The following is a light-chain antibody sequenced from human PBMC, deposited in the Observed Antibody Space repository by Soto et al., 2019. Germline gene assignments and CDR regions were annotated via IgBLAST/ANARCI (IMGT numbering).Light chain of an antibody. CDR1: SSDVGGYNY. Sequence: QSVLTQPASVSGSPGQSITISCTGTSSDVGGYNYVSWYQQHPGKAPKLMIYEVSNRPLGVSNRFSGSKSGNTASLTISGLQAEDEGDYYCSSYTSSSTLVFGTGTKVTVL. CDR2: EVS. V-gene: IGLV2-14*01. CDR3: SSYTSSSTLV. J-gene: IGLJ1*01.